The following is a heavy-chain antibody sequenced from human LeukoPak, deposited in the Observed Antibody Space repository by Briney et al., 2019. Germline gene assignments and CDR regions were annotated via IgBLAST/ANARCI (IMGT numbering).Heavy chain of an antibody. V-gene: IGHV3-66*04. J-gene: IGHJ2*01. Sequence: GGSLRLSCAASGFTVSSNYMSWVRQAPGKGLEWVSVIYSGGSTYYADSVKGRFTISRDNSKNTLYLQMNSLRAEDTAVYHCARQTDYYDSSGYYALDWYFDLWGRGTLVTVSS. D-gene: IGHD3-22*01. CDR1: GFTVSSNY. CDR3: ARQTDYYDSSGYYALDWYFDL. CDR2: IYSGGST.